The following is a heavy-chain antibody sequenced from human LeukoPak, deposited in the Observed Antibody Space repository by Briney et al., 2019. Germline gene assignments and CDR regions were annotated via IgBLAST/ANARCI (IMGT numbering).Heavy chain of an antibody. CDR2: IKQDGSEK. CDR3: ARYLRVRGVPDYMDV. CDR1: KFTFSDYW. D-gene: IGHD3-10*01. J-gene: IGHJ6*03. V-gene: IGHV3-7*03. Sequence: GGSLRLSCAASKFTFSDYWMSWVRQAPGKGLEWVANIKQDGSEKYYVDSVKGRFTISRDNAKNSLYLQMNSLRADDTAVYYCARYLRVRGVPDYMDVWGKGTTVTISS.